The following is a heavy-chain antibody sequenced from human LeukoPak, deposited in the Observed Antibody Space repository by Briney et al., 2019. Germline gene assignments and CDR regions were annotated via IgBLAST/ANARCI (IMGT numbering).Heavy chain of an antibody. J-gene: IGHJ6*03. D-gene: IGHD3-10*01. Sequence: SETLSLTCTVSGGSISSYYWSWIRQPPGKGLEWIGYIFYSRSTNYNPSLKSRVTISVDTSKNQFSLKLSSVTAADTAVYYCARGRDSGSYYNDYYYYMGVWGKGTTVTVSS. V-gene: IGHV4-59*01. CDR2: IFYSRST. CDR1: GGSISSYY. CDR3: ARGRDSGSYYNDYYYYMGV.